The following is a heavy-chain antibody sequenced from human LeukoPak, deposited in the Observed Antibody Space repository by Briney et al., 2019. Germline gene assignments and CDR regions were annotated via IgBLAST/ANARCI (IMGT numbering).Heavy chain of an antibody. CDR1: GFTFSTYG. J-gene: IGHJ4*02. D-gene: IGHD2-2*01. Sequence: GGSLRLSCAASGFTFSTYGMGWVRQAPGKGLEWISSINDNGGTSTWYADSVKGRFTISRDTSRNTLFLQMNSLRAEDTAVYYCARDHNEVPAAITAYWGQGTLVTVSS. V-gene: IGHV3-23*01. CDR2: INDNGGTST. CDR3: ARDHNEVPAAITAY.